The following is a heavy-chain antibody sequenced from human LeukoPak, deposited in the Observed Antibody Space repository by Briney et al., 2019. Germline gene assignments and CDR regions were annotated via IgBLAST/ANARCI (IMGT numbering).Heavy chain of an antibody. V-gene: IGHV6-1*01. D-gene: IGHD3-22*01. CDR3: ARQYSSGWSYYYGLDV. Sequence: SQTLSLTCTISGDSVSSNCAAWNWIRQSPSRGLEWLGRTYYRSKWYNDYELSVKSRITINPDTSKNQVSLQLNSVTPEDTAVYYCARQYSSGWSYYYGLDVWGQGSTVTVSS. J-gene: IGHJ6*02. CDR2: TYYRSKWYN. CDR1: GDSVSSNCAA.